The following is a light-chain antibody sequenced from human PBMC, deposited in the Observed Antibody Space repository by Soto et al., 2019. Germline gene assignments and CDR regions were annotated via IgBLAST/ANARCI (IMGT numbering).Light chain of an antibody. Sequence: DIQMTQSPSSLSASVGDRVTITCRAGQTVISYLPWYQQKQGKAPKLLIYVGSYLHSGVPSRFSGSGSGTDFTLTITNLQPEDSATYYCQQTHRLPLTFGGGTKVEIK. V-gene: IGKV1-39*01. J-gene: IGKJ4*01. CDR1: QTVISY. CDR3: QQTHRLPLT. CDR2: VGS.